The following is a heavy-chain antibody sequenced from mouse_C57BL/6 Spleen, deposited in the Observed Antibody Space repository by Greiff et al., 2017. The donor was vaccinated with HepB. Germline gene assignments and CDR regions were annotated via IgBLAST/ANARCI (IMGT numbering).Heavy chain of an antibody. V-gene: IGHV1-61*01. D-gene: IGHD1-1*01. J-gene: IGHJ4*01. Sequence: QVQLQQSGAELVRPGSSVKLSCKASGYTFTSYWMDWVKQRPGQGLEWIGNIYPSDSETHYNQKFKDKATLTVDKSSSTAYMQLSSLTSEDSAVYYCASRTTVVARYAMDYWGQGTSVTVSS. CDR1: GYTFTSYW. CDR3: ASRTTVVARYAMDY. CDR2: IYPSDSET.